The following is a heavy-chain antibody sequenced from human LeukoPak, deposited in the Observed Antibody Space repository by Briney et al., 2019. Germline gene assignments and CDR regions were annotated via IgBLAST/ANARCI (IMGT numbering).Heavy chain of an antibody. Sequence: GGSLRLSCAASGFTVSDYYMNWIRQAPGKGLEWVSYIDRSGTYTNYADSVKGRFTISRDNAKNSLFLQMNSLRAEDTAVYYCAKRAARPAYYFDFWGQGTLVTVSS. CDR2: IDRSGTYT. J-gene: IGHJ4*02. CDR3: AKRAARPAYYFDF. D-gene: IGHD6-6*01. CDR1: GFTVSDYY. V-gene: IGHV3-11*03.